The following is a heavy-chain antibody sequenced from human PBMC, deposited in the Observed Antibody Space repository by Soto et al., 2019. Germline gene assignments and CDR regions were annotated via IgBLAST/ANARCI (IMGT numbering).Heavy chain of an antibody. CDR1: GFTFSSHT. V-gene: IGHV3-21*01. Sequence: EVDLVESGGGLAKPGGALRLSCTDSGFTFSSHTMNWVRQAPGKGLEWVSSISATGSDIYYGDSVMGRFTISRDNATNSLYLQLNNLRVEDTAVYYCARGYDVVRVPVAIRGGYFDHWGQGTVVAVSS. D-gene: IGHD3-16*01. CDR2: ISATGSDI. J-gene: IGHJ4*02. CDR3: ARGYDVVRVPVAIRGGYFDH.